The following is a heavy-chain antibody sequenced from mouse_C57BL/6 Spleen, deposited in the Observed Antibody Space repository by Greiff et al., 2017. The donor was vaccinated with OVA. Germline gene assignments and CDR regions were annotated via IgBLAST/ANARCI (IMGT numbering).Heavy chain of an antibody. Sequence: QVQLKEPGAELVKPGASVKMSCKASGYTFTSYWITWVQQRPGQGLEWIGDIYPGSGSTNYNEKFKSKATLTVDTSSSAAYMQLSSLTSEASAVYYCALIYDGYYKGYFDVWGTGTTVTVSS. D-gene: IGHD2-3*01. CDR2: IYPGSGST. CDR1: GYTFTSYW. CDR3: ALIYDGYYKGYFDV. V-gene: IGHV1-55*01. J-gene: IGHJ1*03.